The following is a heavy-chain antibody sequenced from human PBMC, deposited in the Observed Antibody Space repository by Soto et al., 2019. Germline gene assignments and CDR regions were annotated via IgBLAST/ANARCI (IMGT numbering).Heavy chain of an antibody. V-gene: IGHV4-31*03. Sequence: QVQLQESGPGLVKPSQTLSLTCTVSGGSISSGGYYWSWIRQHPGKGLEWIGYIYYSGSTYYNPSLKSRVTLSVDTSKNQFSLKLSSVTAADTAVYYCARGVVVAATVAFDIWGQGTMVTVSS. CDR3: ARGVVVAATVAFDI. D-gene: IGHD2-15*01. CDR1: GGSISSGGYY. J-gene: IGHJ3*02. CDR2: IYYSGST.